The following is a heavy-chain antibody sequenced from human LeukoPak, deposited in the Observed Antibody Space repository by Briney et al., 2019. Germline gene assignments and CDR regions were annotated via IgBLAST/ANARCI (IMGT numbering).Heavy chain of an antibody. V-gene: IGHV4-59*01. CDR1: GGSINSSY. CDR2: VYHTGSI. J-gene: IGHJ5*02. D-gene: IGHD3-3*01. CDR3: ARGFWGVVNDCFDP. Sequence: SETLSLTCTISGGSINSSYWSWIRQPPGKGLEWIGYVYHTGSINYNPSLKSRLTISVDTSKNQFFLKLNSVTAADTAMYYCARGFWGVVNDCFDPWGQGTLVTVSS.